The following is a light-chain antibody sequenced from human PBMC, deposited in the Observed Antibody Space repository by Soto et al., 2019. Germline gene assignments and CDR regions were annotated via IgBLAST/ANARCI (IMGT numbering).Light chain of an antibody. CDR3: QQSYSTPFT. V-gene: IGKV1-39*01. J-gene: IGKJ3*01. CDR2: AAS. CDR1: QSISSY. Sequence: DIQMTHSPSSLSASVVDRFTITCLASQSISSYLNWYQQKPGKAPKLLIYAASSLQSGVPSRFSGSGSGTDFTLTISSLQPEDFATYYCQQSYSTPFTFGPGTKVDIK.